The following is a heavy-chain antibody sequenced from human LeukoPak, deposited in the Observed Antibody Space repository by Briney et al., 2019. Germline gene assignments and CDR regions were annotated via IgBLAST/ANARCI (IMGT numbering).Heavy chain of an antibody. D-gene: IGHD3-22*01. CDR3: ARAIFYDSSGYYYVRWFDP. V-gene: IGHV4-34*01. J-gene: IGHJ5*02. CDR1: GGSFSGYY. CDR2: INHSGST. Sequence: SETLSLTCAVYGGSFSGYYWSWIRQPPGKGLEWIGEINHSGSTNYNPSLKSRVTISVDTSKNQFSLKLSSVTAADTAVYYCARAIFYDSSGYYYVRWFDPWGQGTLVTVSS.